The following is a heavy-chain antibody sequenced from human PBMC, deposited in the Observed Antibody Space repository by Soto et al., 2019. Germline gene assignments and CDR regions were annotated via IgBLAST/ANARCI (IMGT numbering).Heavy chain of an antibody. CDR1: GFTFSSYG. J-gene: IGHJ4*02. CDR2: SSATGAGT. V-gene: IGHV3-23*01. Sequence: EVQLLESGGGLVQPGGSLRLSCAASGFTFSSYGMTWVRQAPGKGLEWVSFSSATGAGTYYADSVKGRFTISRDNSKNTLYLQMTSLRADATAVYYWAKDRRAGGNYGFYSDFWGQGARVIVSS. D-gene: IGHD1-7*01. CDR3: AKDRRAGGNYGFYSDF.